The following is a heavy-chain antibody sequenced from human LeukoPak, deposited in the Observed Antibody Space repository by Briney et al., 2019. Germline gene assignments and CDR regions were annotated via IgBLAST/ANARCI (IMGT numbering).Heavy chain of an antibody. CDR3: AGLVLDY. CDR1: GFTFRSYE. V-gene: IGHV3-48*03. Sequence: GRSLRLSCAASGFTFRSYEMTWVRQAPGKGLEWVSYISGSGSTIYYTDSVKGRFTISRDNAKNSLYLQMNSLRAEDTAVYYCAGLVLDYWGQGTLVTVSS. J-gene: IGHJ4*02. CDR2: ISGSGSTI. D-gene: IGHD6-19*01.